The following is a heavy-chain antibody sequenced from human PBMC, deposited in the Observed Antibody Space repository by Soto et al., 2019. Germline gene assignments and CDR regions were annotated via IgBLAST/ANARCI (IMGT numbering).Heavy chain of an antibody. Sequence: EVQLVESGGGLVQPGGSLRLSCAASGFSVSSNYMSWVRQAPGKGLECVSLIYSGGSTYYADSVKGRFTISRHNFNNTLYLQMNSLRSDDTAVYYCATRSVTAPRWGQGTLVNVSS. CDR1: GFSVSSNY. J-gene: IGHJ4*02. CDR3: ATRSVTAPR. D-gene: IGHD4-17*01. V-gene: IGHV3-53*04. CDR2: IYSGGST.